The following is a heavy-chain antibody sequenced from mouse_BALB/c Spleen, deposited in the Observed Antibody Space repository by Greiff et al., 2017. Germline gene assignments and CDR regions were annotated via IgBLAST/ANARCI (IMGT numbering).Heavy chain of an antibody. D-gene: IGHD1-1*01. Sequence: LQQPGSELVRPGASVKLSCKASGYTFTSYWMHWVKQRPGQGLEWIGNIYPGSGSTNYDEKFKSKATLTVDTSSSTAYMQLSSLTSEDSAVYYCTRGAYYAWGQGTTLTVSS. CDR2: IYPGSGST. CDR3: TRGAYYA. J-gene: IGHJ2*01. CDR1: GYTFTSYW. V-gene: IGHV1S22*01.